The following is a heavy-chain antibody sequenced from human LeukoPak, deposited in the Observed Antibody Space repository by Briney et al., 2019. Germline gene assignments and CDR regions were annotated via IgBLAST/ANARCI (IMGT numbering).Heavy chain of an antibody. CDR3: AKEVQWLVLNGLFDY. Sequence: GGSLRLSCAASGFTLSSYGMHWVRQAPGKGLEWVAVISYDGSNKYYADSVKGRFTISRDNSKNTLYLQMNSLRAEDTAVYYCAKEVQWLVLNGLFDYWGQGTRVTVSS. V-gene: IGHV3-30*18. CDR1: GFTLSSYG. D-gene: IGHD6-19*01. J-gene: IGHJ4*02. CDR2: ISYDGSNK.